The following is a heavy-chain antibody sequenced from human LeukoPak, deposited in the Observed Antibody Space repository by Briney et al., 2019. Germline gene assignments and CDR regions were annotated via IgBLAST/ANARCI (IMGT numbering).Heavy chain of an antibody. CDR2: IYYSGRT. J-gene: IGHJ3*02. D-gene: IGHD3-22*01. V-gene: IGHV4-39*01. Sequence: PSETLSLTCTVSGGSISSSSYYWGWIRQPPGKGLEWIISIYYSGRTYYNPSLKSRVTISVDTSNNQFPLKLSSLTAADTAVYYCARPSPGDYYDSSGDPVAFDIWGQGTMVTVSS. CDR3: ARPSPGDYYDSSGDPVAFDI. CDR1: GGSISSSSYY.